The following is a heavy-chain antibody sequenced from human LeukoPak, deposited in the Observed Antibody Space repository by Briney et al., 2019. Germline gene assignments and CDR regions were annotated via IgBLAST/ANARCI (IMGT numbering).Heavy chain of an antibody. CDR3: ARGHSSSSPYFCNGMDV. Sequence: SDTLSLTCTVAGGSISGRGYWWSWIRQDPVKGLERIGYMYYGGSTYYNPSLKSRVNISVDTSKNQFSLKLSSVTAADTAVYYCARGHSSSSPYFCNGMDVWGQGTTVTVSS. J-gene: IGHJ6*02. CDR1: GGSISGRGYW. V-gene: IGHV4-31*03. D-gene: IGHD6-6*01. CDR2: MYYGGST.